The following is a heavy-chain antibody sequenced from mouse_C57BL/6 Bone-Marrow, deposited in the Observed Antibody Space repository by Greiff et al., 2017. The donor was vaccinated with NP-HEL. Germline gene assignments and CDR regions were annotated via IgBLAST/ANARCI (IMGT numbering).Heavy chain of an antibody. CDR3: ARGLLWLRRRDYYAMDY. Sequence: LHQPGASVKLSCKASGYTFTSYWMHWVKQRPGQGLEWIGMIHPNSGSTNYNEKFKSKATLTVDKSSSTAYMQLSSLTSEDSAVYYCARGLLWLRRRDYYAMDYWGQGTSVTVSS. CDR2: IHPNSGST. CDR1: GYTFTSYW. D-gene: IGHD2-2*01. J-gene: IGHJ4*01. V-gene: IGHV1-64*01.